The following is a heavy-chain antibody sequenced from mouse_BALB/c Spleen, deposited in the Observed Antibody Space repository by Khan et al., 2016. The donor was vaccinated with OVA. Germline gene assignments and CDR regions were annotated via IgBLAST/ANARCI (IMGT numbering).Heavy chain of an antibody. CDR3: ARGFAMDY. J-gene: IGHJ4*01. V-gene: IGHV5-6-5*01. CDR2: ISSGGST. CDR1: GFTFSSYA. Sequence: EVKLVESGGDLVKPGGSLKLSCAASGFTFSSYAMSWVRQTPEKRLEWVASISSGGSTYYPDSMKGRFTISRDNARNILYLQMSSLRSEDTAMYYCARGFAMDYWGQGTSVTVSS.